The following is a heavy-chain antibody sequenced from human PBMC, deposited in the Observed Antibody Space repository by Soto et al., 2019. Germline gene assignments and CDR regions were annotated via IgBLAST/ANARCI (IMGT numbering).Heavy chain of an antibody. CDR2: ISASSATT. CDR1: GFTFSSYW. CDR3: AKGFMKGGTTVYGMDV. J-gene: IGHJ6*02. D-gene: IGHD1-7*01. V-gene: IGHV3-23*04. Sequence: EVQLVESGGGLVQPGGSLRLSCAASGFTFSSYWMSWVRQAPGKGLEWVSAISASSATTYYADSVKGRFTISRDNSKNTLFLQMNSLRAEDTALYYCAKGFMKGGTTVYGMDVWGQGTTVTVSS.